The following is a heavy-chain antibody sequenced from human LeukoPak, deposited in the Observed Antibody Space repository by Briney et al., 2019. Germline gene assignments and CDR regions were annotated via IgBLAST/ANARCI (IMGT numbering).Heavy chain of an antibody. CDR3: AGQYYYDSSGYFFDY. CDR1: GFTFSSYE. J-gene: IGHJ4*02. D-gene: IGHD3-22*01. V-gene: IGHV3-21*01. CDR2: ISSSSSYI. Sequence: PGGSLRLSCAASGFTFSSYEMNWVRQAPGKGLEWVSSISSSSSYIYYADSVKGRFTISRDNAKNSLYLQMNSLRAEDTAVYYCAGQYYYDSSGYFFDYWGQGTLVTVSS.